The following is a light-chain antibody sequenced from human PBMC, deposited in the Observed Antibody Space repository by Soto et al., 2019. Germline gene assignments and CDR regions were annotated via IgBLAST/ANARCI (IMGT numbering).Light chain of an antibody. CDR3: QKYNNWPPT. Sequence: ETVMTQSPATLSVSPGERVTLSCRASQSVSSNLAWYQQKPGQAPRLLLYGASTRATGIPARFSGSGSGTEFPLTISSLQSEDFAVYYCQKYNNWPPTFGQGTKVEIK. CDR1: QSVSSN. CDR2: GAS. J-gene: IGKJ1*01. V-gene: IGKV3-15*01.